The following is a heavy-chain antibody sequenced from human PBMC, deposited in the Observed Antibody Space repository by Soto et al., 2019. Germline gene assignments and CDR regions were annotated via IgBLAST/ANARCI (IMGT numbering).Heavy chain of an antibody. D-gene: IGHD6-19*01. V-gene: IGHV3-21*01. CDR2: ISSSSSNK. Sequence: EVQLVESGGGLVKPGGSLRLSCAASGFTFSSYSMNWVRQAPGKGLEWVSCISSSSSNKYYADSVKGRFTISRDNAKNSLYLQMNSLRAEDTAVYYCVRDRGSSGWYAGGWFDPWGQGTLVTVSS. CDR3: VRDRGSSGWYAGGWFDP. CDR1: GFTFSSYS. J-gene: IGHJ5*02.